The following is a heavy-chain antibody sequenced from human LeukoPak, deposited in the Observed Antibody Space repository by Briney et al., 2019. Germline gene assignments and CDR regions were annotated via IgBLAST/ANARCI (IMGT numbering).Heavy chain of an antibody. J-gene: IGHJ5*02. CDR3: AGQVLEWSGGWFDP. Sequence: GRSLRLSCAASGFTFSSYAMHWVRQAPGKGLEWVAVISYDGSSKYYADSVKGRFTISRDNSKNTLYLQMNSLRAEDTAVYYCAGQVLEWSGGWFDPWGQGTLVTVSS. CDR1: GFTFSSYA. V-gene: IGHV3-30-3*01. CDR2: ISYDGSSK. D-gene: IGHD3-3*01.